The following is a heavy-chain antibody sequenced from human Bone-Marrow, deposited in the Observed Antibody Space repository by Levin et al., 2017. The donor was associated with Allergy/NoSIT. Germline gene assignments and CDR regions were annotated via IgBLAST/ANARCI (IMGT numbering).Heavy chain of an antibody. V-gene: IGHV3-11*01. Sequence: GGSLRLSCEASGFTFSDYYMGWLRQAPGKGLEWVSYIRNSGTTKYYTDSVKGRFTIARDNARNSLSLQMISLRVEDTAVYFCARGVQWNYADYYYDSWGQGTQVTVSS. CDR2: IRNSGTTK. D-gene: IGHD1-7*01. J-gene: IGHJ4*02. CDR1: GFTFSDYY. CDR3: ARGVQWNYADYYYDS.